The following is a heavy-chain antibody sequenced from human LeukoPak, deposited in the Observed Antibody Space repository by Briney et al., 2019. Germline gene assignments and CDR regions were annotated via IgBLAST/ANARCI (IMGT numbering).Heavy chain of an antibody. Sequence: PSQTLSLTCSVSGGSISRSDHYWSWIRQPPGKGLEWIRNIYYNGITYYNPSLKSRVTMSVDTSQNQFSLKLSSVTAADTAVYYCAISTGTDAFDIWGQGTMVTVSS. CDR3: AISTGTDAFDI. V-gene: IGHV4-30-4*01. D-gene: IGHD1/OR15-1a*01. CDR1: GGSISRSDHY. CDR2: IYYNGIT. J-gene: IGHJ3*02.